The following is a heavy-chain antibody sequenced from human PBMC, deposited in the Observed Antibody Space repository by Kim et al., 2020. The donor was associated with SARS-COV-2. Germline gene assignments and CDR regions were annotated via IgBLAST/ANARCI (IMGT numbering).Heavy chain of an antibody. CDR3: ARHLRNWYFDL. CDR1: GGSISSSDYY. V-gene: IGHV4-39*01. CDR2: IYYSEST. J-gene: IGHJ2*01. Sequence: SETLSLTCSVSGGSISSSDYYWGWIRQPPGKGLEWIATIYYSESTYYNPSLKGRVTISVDTSKKQFSLRLSSVTAADAAVYYCARHLRNWYFDLWGRGTLVTVSS.